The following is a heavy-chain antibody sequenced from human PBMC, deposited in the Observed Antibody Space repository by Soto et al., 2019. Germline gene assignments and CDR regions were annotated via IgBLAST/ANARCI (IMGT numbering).Heavy chain of an antibody. D-gene: IGHD3-16*01. V-gene: IGHV4-31*03. Sequence: SETLSLTCTVSGGSISSGGYYWSWIRQHPGTGLEWIGYIYYSGSTYYNPSLKSRVTISLDTSKNQFSLWLSSVTAADTAVYYCATGNAWGVLLAYGGQGTLVNV. CDR1: GGSISSGGYY. CDR3: ATGNAWGVLLAY. CDR2: IYYSGST. J-gene: IGHJ4*02.